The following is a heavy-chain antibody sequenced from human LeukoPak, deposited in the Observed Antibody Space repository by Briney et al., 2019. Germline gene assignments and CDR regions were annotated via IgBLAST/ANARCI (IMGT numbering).Heavy chain of an antibody. CDR3: ARDGKAVAVAFDI. J-gene: IGHJ3*02. Sequence: GGSLRLSCAASGFTFSDYYMSWIRQAPGKGLEWVSYIGSSSRTIYYADSVKGRSTISRDNAKNSLYLQMNSLRAEDTAVYYWARDGKAVAVAFDIWGQGKMVTVSS. CDR2: IGSSSRTI. V-gene: IGHV3-11*04. D-gene: IGHD6-19*01. CDR1: GFTFSDYY.